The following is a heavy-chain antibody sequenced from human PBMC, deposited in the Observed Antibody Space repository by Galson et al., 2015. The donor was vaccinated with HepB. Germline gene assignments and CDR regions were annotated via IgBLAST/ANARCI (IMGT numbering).Heavy chain of an antibody. J-gene: IGHJ6*02. CDR1: GFTFSSYA. Sequence: SLRLSCAASGFTFSSYAMHWVRQAPGKGLEWVAVISYDGSNKYYADSVKGRFTISRDNSKNTLYLQMNSLRAEDTAVYYCARGLYGMDVWGQGTTVTVSS. CDR3: ARGLYGMDV. V-gene: IGHV3-30-3*01. CDR2: ISYDGSNK.